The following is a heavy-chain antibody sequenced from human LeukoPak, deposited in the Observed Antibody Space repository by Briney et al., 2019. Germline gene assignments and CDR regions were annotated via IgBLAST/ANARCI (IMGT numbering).Heavy chain of an antibody. D-gene: IGHD3-9*01. V-gene: IGHV1-2*02. Sequence: ASVKVSCKATGFTFTDFYMHWIRQAPGQGLEWMGWIHTRSGGTNSAQKFQDRLTMTRDTSISTIYMELNSLRSDGTAVYYCARDLDWGPDCWGQGTLVTVSS. CDR2: IHTRSGGT. CDR1: GFTFTDFY. J-gene: IGHJ4*02. CDR3: ARDLDWGPDC.